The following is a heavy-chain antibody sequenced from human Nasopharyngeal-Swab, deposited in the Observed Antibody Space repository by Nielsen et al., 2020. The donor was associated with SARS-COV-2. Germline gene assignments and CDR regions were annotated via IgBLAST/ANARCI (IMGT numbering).Heavy chain of an antibody. V-gene: IGHV1-18*01. CDR1: GYTFTSYG. J-gene: IGHJ4*02. Sequence: ASVKVSCKASGYTFTSYGISWVRQAPGQGLEWMGWISAYNGNTNYAQKLQGRVTMTTDTSTSTVYMEMRSLRSDDTAVYYCARDQISRGTSNFDYWGQGTLVTVSS. D-gene: IGHD4-23*01. CDR2: ISAYNGNT. CDR3: ARDQISRGTSNFDY.